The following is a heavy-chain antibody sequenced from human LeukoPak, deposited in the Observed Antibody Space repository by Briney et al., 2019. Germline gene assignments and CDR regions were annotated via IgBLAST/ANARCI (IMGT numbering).Heavy chain of an antibody. D-gene: IGHD2-15*01. V-gene: IGHV1-2*02. J-gene: IGHJ3*02. CDR1: GYTFTDYY. CDR3: ARDFGGYCNGDRCLDVFDI. Sequence: ASVKVSCKASGYTFTDYYIYWVRQAPGQGLEWMGWINPHSGGTNYAQKFQGRVSMTRDTSISTAYMELSRLRSDDTAVYYCARDFGGYCNGDRCLDVFDIWGQGTMVTVSS. CDR2: INPHSGGT.